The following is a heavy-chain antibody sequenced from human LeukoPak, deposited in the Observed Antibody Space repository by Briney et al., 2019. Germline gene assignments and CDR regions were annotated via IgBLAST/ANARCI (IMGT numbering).Heavy chain of an antibody. CDR3: ARLFSTYYDFWSGYSTAYYFDY. Sequence: ASVKVSCKASGYTFTGYYMHWVRQAPGQGLEWMGWISAYNGNTNYAQKLQGRVTMTTDTSTSTAYMELRSLRSDDTAVYYCARLFSTYYDFWSGYSTAYYFDYWGQGTLVTVSS. D-gene: IGHD3-3*01. V-gene: IGHV1-18*04. J-gene: IGHJ4*02. CDR2: ISAYNGNT. CDR1: GYTFTGYY.